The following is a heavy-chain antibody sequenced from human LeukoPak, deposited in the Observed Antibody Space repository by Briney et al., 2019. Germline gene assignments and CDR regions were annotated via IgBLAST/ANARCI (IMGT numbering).Heavy chain of an antibody. CDR2: FDLEDGET. J-gene: IGHJ4*02. CDR3: AASLYGGKFDY. D-gene: IGHD4-23*01. V-gene: IGHV1-24*01. Sequence: ASVKVSCKVSGYTLTELSMHWVRQAPGKGLEWMGGFDLEDGETIHAQNFQDRVTITVDPSSDTAFMILSSLTSDDTAVYFCAASLYGGKFDYWGQGTLVTVSS. CDR1: GYTLTELS.